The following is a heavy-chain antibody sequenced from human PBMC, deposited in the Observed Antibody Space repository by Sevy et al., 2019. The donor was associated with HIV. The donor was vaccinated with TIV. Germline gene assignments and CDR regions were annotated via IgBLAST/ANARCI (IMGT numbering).Heavy chain of an antibody. CDR2: ISWNSNTI. CDR1: GFSFEDYA. Sequence: GGSLRLSCAASGFSFEDYAMHWVRQVPGKGLGWVSSISWNSNTIDYADSVKGRFTISRDNAKNSLYLQMNSLRNGDTALYYCAKDTRTYSGSYYLYYWGQGTLVTVSS. V-gene: IGHV3-9*01. J-gene: IGHJ4*02. CDR3: AKDTRTYSGSYYLYY. D-gene: IGHD1-26*01.